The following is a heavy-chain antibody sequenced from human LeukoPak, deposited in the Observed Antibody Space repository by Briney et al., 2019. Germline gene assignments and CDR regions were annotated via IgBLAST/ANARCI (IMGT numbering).Heavy chain of an antibody. CDR2: ISASGADT. V-gene: IGHV3-23*01. Sequence: GGSLRLSCAASGFTFSDYAMDWVRQAPGQGLEWVSAISASGADTLYAGSVKGRFTISGDNSKDTLYLQMSSLRAEDTAVYYCAKEGCTRAACYTNFWGQGILVTVSS. D-gene: IGHD2-2*02. CDR1: GFTFSDYA. J-gene: IGHJ4*02. CDR3: AKEGCTRAACYTNF.